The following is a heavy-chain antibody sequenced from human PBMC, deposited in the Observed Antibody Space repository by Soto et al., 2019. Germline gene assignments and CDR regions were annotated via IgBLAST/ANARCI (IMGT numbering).Heavy chain of an antibody. V-gene: IGHV6-1*01. J-gene: IGHJ6*03. Sequence: QVQLQQSSPGLVKPSQALSLTCDISGDSVSSNSAGWNWIRQTPSRGLEWLGGTYYKSKWYYTYAASVKSRITVSPDTSQNQFSLQLTSVTPEDTAVYYCARGSWDDVSGHYYMDVWDKGTTVTVSS. CDR1: GDSVSSNSAG. CDR2: TYYKSKWYY. D-gene: IGHD1-1*01. CDR3: ARGSWDDVSGHYYMDV.